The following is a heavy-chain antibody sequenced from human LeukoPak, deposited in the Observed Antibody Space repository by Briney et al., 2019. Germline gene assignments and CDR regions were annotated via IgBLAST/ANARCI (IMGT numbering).Heavy chain of an antibody. J-gene: IGHJ6*03. CDR1: GYTFTGYY. V-gene: IGHV1-2*02. CDR2: INANSGGT. D-gene: IGHD5-18*01. Sequence: ASVKVSCKASGYTFTGYYIHWVRQAPGQGLEWMGWINANSGGTNSAQKFQGRVTMTRDTSISTAYMEPRMMRSDDTAVYYCARVPYSYGYHYYMDVWGKGTTVTVSS. CDR3: ARVPYSYGYHYYMDV.